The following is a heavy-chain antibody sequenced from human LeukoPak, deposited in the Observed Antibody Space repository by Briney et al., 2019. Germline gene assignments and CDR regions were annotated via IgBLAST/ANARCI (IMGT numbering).Heavy chain of an antibody. J-gene: IGHJ6*03. CDR2: MNANTGNR. V-gene: IGHV1-8*01. Sequence: GASVRVSGTASGYSFTSYDSDWVGQAAGQGLEWIGWMNANTGNRGFAQKFQGRVTLTRNASISTAYMELTSLGSEDTAVYFCARANYGSGSYHPYYYYMDVWGKGTTVTVSS. CDR1: GYSFTSYD. D-gene: IGHD3-10*01. CDR3: ARANYGSGSYHPYYYYMDV.